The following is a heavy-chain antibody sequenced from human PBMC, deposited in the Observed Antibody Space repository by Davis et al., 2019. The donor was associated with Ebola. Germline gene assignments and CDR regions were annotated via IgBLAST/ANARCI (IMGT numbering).Heavy chain of an antibody. CDR1: GFTFSSYS. J-gene: IGHJ6*04. D-gene: IGHD3-10*01. CDR3: ARGRYYYGSGSPYGMDV. Sequence: GESLKISCAASGFTFSSYSMNWVRQAPGKGLEWVSYISSSSSTIYYADSVKGRFTISRDNAKNSLYLQMNSLRDEDTAVYYCARGRYYYGSGSPYGMDVWGKGHTVTVSS. CDR2: ISSSSSTI. V-gene: IGHV3-48*02.